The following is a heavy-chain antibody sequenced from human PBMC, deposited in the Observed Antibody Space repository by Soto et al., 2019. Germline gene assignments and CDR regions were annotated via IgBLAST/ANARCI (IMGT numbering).Heavy chain of an antibody. CDR3: ARASYYYDSSGLPREFDY. V-gene: IGHV1-46*01. J-gene: IGHJ4*02. CDR2: INPSGGST. CDR1: GYTFTSYH. D-gene: IGHD3-22*01. Sequence: ASVKVSCKASGYTFTSYHMHWVRQAPGQGLEWMGIINPSGGSTSYAQKFQGRVTMTRDTSTSTVYMELSSLRSEDTAVYYCARASYYYDSSGLPREFDYWGQGTLVTVSS.